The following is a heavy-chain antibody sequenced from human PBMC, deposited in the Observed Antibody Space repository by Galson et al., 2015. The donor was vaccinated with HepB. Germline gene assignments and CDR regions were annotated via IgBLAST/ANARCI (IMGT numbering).Heavy chain of an antibody. CDR1: GYTFTGYY. CDR2: INPNSGGT. V-gene: IGHV1-2*04. J-gene: IGHJ3*02. D-gene: IGHD6-6*01. Sequence: SVKVSCKASGYTFTGYYMHWVRQAPGQGLEWMGWINPNSGGTNYAQKFQGWVTMTRDTSISTAYMELRSLRSDDTAVYYCARASSIAARRDAFDIWGQGTMVTVSS. CDR3: ARASSIAARRDAFDI.